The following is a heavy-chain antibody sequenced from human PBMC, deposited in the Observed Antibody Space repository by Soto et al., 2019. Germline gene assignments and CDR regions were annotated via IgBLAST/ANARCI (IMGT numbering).Heavy chain of an antibody. Sequence: QVQLVESGGGVVQPGRSLRLSCAASGFTFSSYAMHWVRQAPGKGLEWVAVISYDGSNKYYADSVKGRFTISRDNSKNTLYLQMSSLRAEDTAVYYCARYIVVVTATYAFDIWGHGTMVTVSS. CDR2: ISYDGSNK. V-gene: IGHV3-30-3*01. J-gene: IGHJ3*02. D-gene: IGHD2-21*02. CDR3: ARYIVVVTATYAFDI. CDR1: GFTFSSYA.